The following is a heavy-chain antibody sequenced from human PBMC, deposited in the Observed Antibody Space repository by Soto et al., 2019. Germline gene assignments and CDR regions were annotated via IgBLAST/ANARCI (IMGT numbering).Heavy chain of an antibody. CDR2: VYYSGST. CDR1: GGSVSRSNYY. D-gene: IGHD1-26*01. CDR3: ARGAAVDY. Sequence: QMQLQESGPGLVKPSETLSLTCTVSGGSVSRSNYYWTWIRQPPGKGLEWIGYVYYSGSTNYSPSLKSRVTISVDTTKNQFSLKVSSVTAADSALYYCARGAAVDYWGQGTLVTVSS. J-gene: IGHJ4*02. V-gene: IGHV4-61*01.